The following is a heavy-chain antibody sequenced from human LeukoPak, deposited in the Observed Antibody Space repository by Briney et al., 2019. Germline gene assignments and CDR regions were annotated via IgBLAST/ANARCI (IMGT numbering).Heavy chain of an antibody. CDR2: INGGAT. J-gene: IGHJ4*02. CDR3: SLRYCSGTSCPGY. CDR1: GFTFSDAW. V-gene: IGHV3-15*01. D-gene: IGHD2-8*02. Sequence: GGSLRLSCAASGFTFSDAWMSWVRQAPGKGPEWGGRINGGATYYAAPVKGRFSVSRDDSKDTLYLQMNSLKTEDTAVYYCSLRYCSGTSCPGYWGQGTLVTVSS.